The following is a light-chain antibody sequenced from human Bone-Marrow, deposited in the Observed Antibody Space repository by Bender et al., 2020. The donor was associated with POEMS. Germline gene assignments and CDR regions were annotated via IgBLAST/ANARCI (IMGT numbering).Light chain of an antibody. CDR1: SSDVGGYNY. CDR3: SSHTSSNTVV. V-gene: IGLV2-11*01. J-gene: IGLJ2*01. CDR2: DVS. Sequence: QSALTQPRSVSGSPGQSVTISCTGTSSDVGGYNYVSWYQQHPGKAPKLMIYDVSKWPSGVPDRFSGSKSGNTASLTISGLQAEDEADYYCSSHTSSNTVVFGGGTKLTVL.